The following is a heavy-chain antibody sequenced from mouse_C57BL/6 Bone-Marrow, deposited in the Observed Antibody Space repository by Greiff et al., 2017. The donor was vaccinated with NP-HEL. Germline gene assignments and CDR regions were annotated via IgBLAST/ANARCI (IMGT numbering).Heavy chain of an antibody. CDR3: ARDPHYGSTSYAMDY. Sequence: EVQRVESGGGLVKPGGSLKLSCAASGFTFSSYAMSWVRQTPEKRLEWVATISDGGSYTYYPDNVKGRFTISRDNAKNNLYLQMSHLKSEDTAMYYCARDPHYGSTSYAMDYWGQGTSVTVSS. CDR1: GFTFSSYA. J-gene: IGHJ4*01. V-gene: IGHV5-4*01. D-gene: IGHD1-1*01. CDR2: ISDGGSYT.